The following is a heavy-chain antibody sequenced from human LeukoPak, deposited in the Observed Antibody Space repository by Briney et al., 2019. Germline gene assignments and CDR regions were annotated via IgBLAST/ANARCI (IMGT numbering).Heavy chain of an antibody. CDR3: ARVTYYYDSSGYAIDY. CDR2: IYYSGSA. CDR1: GGSISSSSYY. D-gene: IGHD3-22*01. V-gene: IGHV4-61*05. Sequence: PSETLSLTCTVSGGSISSSSYYWGWIRQPPGKGLEWIGYIYYSGSANYNPSLKSRVTISVDTSKNQFSLKLSSVTAADTAVYYCARVTYYYDSSGYAIDYWGQGTLVTVSS. J-gene: IGHJ4*02.